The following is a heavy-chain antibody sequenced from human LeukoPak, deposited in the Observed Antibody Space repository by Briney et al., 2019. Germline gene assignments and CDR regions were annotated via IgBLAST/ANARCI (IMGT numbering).Heavy chain of an antibody. CDR2: ISGSGGST. Sequence: PGGSLRLSCVASGFTFSSYAMSWVRQAPGKGLEWVSAISGSGGSTYYADSVKGRFTISRDNSKNTLDLQMNSLRAEDTAVYYCAKTLRVTTWDFDYWGQGTLVTVSS. CDR3: AKTLRVTTWDFDY. V-gene: IGHV3-23*01. CDR1: GFTFSSYA. D-gene: IGHD3-16*01. J-gene: IGHJ4*02.